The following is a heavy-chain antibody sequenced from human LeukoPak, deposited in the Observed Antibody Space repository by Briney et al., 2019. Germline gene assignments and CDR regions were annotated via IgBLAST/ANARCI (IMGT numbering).Heavy chain of an antibody. Sequence: AAVKVSCKASGYSFTSYDINWVGQATGHGLEWMGWMNPNSGNTGYAQKLQGRVTMTRNTSISTADVELSSLRSEGTAVYYCARGLPHGLGNIDYWGQGTLVTVSS. D-gene: IGHD3-10*01. J-gene: IGHJ4*02. CDR2: MNPNSGNT. CDR1: GYSFTSYD. V-gene: IGHV1-8*01. CDR3: ARGLPHGLGNIDY.